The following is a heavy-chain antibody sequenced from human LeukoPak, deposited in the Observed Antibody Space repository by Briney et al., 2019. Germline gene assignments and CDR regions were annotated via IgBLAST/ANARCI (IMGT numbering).Heavy chain of an antibody. J-gene: IGHJ3*02. CDR3: AIRLGYCSSTSCYGAFDI. CDR2: IYHSGST. Sequence: PSETLSLTCAVSGGSISSSNWWSWVRQPPGKGLEWIGEIYHSGSTNYNPSLKSRVTISVDKSKNQFSLKLSSVTAADTAVYYCAIRLGYCSSTSCYGAFDIWGQGTMVTVSS. CDR1: GGSISSSNW. V-gene: IGHV4-4*02. D-gene: IGHD2-2*01.